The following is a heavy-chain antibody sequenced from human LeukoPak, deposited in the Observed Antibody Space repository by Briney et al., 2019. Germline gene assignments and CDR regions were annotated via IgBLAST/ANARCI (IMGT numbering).Heavy chain of an antibody. V-gene: IGHV3-49*04. J-gene: IGHJ6*03. Sequence: GRSLRLSCTASGFTFGDYAMSWVRQAPGKGLEWVGFIRSKAYGGTTEYAASVKGRFTISRDDSKSIAYLQMNSLRAEDTAVYYCARDVTVTRFHYYYYMDVWGKGTTVTVSS. CDR3: ARDVTVTRFHYYYYMDV. CDR2: IRSKAYGGTT. D-gene: IGHD4-11*01. CDR1: GFTFGDYA.